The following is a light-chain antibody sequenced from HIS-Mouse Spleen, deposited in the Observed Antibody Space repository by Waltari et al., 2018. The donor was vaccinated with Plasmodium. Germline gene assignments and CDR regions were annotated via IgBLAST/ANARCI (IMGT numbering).Light chain of an antibody. V-gene: IGKV3-15*01. CDR2: GAS. J-gene: IGKJ3*01. Sequence: EIVMTQSPATLSVSPGERATLSCRASQSVSSNLAWYQQKPGQAPRFLIYGASTRATGIPARFSVSGSGTEFTLTISSLQSEDFAVYYCQQYNNWSFTFGPGTKVDIK. CDR3: QQYNNWSFT. CDR1: QSVSSN.